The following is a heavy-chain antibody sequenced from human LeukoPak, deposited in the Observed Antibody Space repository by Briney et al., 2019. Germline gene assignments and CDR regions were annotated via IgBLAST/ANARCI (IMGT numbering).Heavy chain of an antibody. CDR1: GYTFTSYY. CDR3: ARDSRGEDRDGYMFDY. CDR2: INPSGGST. Sequence: GASVKVSCKASGYTFTSYYMHWVRHAPGQGLEWMGIINPSGGSTSYAQKFQGRVTMTRDTSTSTVYMELSSLRSEDTAVYYCARDSRGEDRDGYMFDYWGQGTLVTVSS. V-gene: IGHV1-46*01. J-gene: IGHJ4*02. D-gene: IGHD5-24*01.